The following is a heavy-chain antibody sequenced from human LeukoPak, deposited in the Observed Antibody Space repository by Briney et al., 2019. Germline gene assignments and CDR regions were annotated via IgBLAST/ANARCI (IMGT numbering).Heavy chain of an antibody. V-gene: IGHV1-46*01. CDR1: GYIFTTYF. D-gene: IGHD6-19*01. CDR2: INPRGGST. J-gene: IGHJ6*03. CDR3: ARDLRYSSGWSASGMDV. Sequence: ASVKVSCKASGYIFTTYFMHWLRQAPGQGPEWMGIINPRGGSTDYAQKFQDRITMTSDTSTSTAYMDLRSLRSDDTAVYYCARDLRYSSGWSASGMDVWGKGTTVTISS.